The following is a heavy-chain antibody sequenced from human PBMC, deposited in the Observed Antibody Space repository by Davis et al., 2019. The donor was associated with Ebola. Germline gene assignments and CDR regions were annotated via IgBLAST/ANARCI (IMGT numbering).Heavy chain of an antibody. J-gene: IGHJ4*02. V-gene: IGHV3-21*01. CDR1: GFTFSSYS. CDR3: ARDQYGDYERAFDY. D-gene: IGHD4-17*01. CDR2: ISSSSSYI. Sequence: PGGSLRLSCVVSGFTFSSYSMNWVRQAPGKGLEWVSSISSSSSYIYYADSVKGRFTISRDNAKNSLYLQMNSLRAEDTAVYYCARDQYGDYERAFDYWGQGTLVTVSS.